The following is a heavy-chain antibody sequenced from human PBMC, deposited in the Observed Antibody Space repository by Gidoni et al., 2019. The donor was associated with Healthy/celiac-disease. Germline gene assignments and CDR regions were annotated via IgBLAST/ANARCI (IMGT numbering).Heavy chain of an antibody. D-gene: IGHD3-3*01. J-gene: IGHJ4*02. V-gene: IGHV3-7*01. CDR2: IKQDGSEK. Sequence: EVQLVESGGGLVQPGGSLRLSCAASGFTFSSYWMSWVRQAPGKGLEWVANIKQDGSEKYYVDSVKGRFTISRDNAKNSLYLQMNSLRAEDTAVYYCARDFSGGSPDFDYWGQGTLVTVSS. CDR3: ARDFSGGSPDFDY. CDR1: GFTFSSYW.